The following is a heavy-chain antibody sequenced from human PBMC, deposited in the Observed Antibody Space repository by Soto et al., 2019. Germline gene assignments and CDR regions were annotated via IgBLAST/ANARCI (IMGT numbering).Heavy chain of an antibody. CDR2: ISAYNGNT. J-gene: IGHJ3*02. V-gene: IGHV1-18*01. D-gene: IGHD3-22*01. CDR3: ARDRTMIVVVRDAFDI. CDR1: GYTFTSYG. Sequence: ASVKVSCKASGYTFTSYGISWVRQAPGQGLEWMGWISAYNGNTNYAQKLQGRVTMTTDTSTSTAYMGLRSLRSDDTDVYYCARDRTMIVVVRDAFDIWGQGTMVTVSS.